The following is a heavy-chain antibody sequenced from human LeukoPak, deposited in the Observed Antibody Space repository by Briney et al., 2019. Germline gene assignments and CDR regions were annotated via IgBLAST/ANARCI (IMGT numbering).Heavy chain of an antibody. CDR3: ARGGPTVTAYSSWDS. CDR1: GGSISSSSYY. J-gene: IGHJ4*02. Sequence: SETLSLTCTVSGGSISSSSYYWGWIRQPPGEGLEWIGSIYYSGSTYYNPSLKSRVTISVDTSKNQFSLKLSSVTAADTAVYYCARGGPTVTAYSSWDSWGQGTLVTVSS. D-gene: IGHD4-17*01. CDR2: IYYSGST. V-gene: IGHV4-39*07.